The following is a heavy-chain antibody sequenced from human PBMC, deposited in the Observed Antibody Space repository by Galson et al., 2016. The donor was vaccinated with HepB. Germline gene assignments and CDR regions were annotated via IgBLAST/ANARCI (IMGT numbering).Heavy chain of an antibody. CDR1: GFTFRTYA. CDR2: INSAGGLT. J-gene: IGHJ4*02. CDR3: ARGWYSNSSPCFDS. Sequence: SLRLSCATSGFTFRTYAMGWVRQAPGKGLEWLSSINSAGGLTSYADSVKGRFTISRDNSKNTLYLQMNSLRDEDTAVYYCARGWYSNSSPCFDSWGQGTLVTVSS. V-gene: IGHV3-23*01. D-gene: IGHD6-6*01.